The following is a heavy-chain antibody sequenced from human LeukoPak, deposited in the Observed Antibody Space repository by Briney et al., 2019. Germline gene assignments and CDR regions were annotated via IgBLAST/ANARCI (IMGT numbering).Heavy chain of an antibody. CDR1: GFTFSSYA. Sequence: PGGSLRLSCAASGFTFSSYAMSWVRQAPGKGLEWVSTITDSGGSTYYADSVKGRFTISRDNSKTTLYLQMNSLKAEDTALYYCAKDRYSNGWSGLVPYDSWGQGTRVTVSS. CDR2: ITDSGGST. J-gene: IGHJ4*02. V-gene: IGHV3-23*01. D-gene: IGHD6-19*01. CDR3: AKDRYSNGWSGLVPYDS.